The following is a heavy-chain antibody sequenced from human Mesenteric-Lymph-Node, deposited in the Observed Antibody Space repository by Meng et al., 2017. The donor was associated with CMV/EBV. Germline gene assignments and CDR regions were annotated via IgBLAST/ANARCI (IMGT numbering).Heavy chain of an antibody. CDR2: MKEDGRER. CDR1: GFTFSKYW. V-gene: IGHV3-7*01. CDR3: TRSMEV. J-gene: IGHJ6*02. Sequence: GGSLRLSCAASGFTFSKYWMSWIRQAPGKGPEWVANMKEDGRERNYADSVKGRFTISRDNAMSSLFLQMNSLRVEDTAVYYCTRSMEVWGQGTTVTVSS.